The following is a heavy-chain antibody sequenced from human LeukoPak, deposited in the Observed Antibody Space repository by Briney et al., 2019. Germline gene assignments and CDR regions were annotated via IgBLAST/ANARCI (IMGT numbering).Heavy chain of an antibody. V-gene: IGHV4-34*01. D-gene: IGHD5-24*01. J-gene: IGHJ4*02. CDR1: GGSFSGYY. Sequence: SETLSLTCAVYGGSFSGYYWSWIRQPPGKGLEWIGEINHSGGTKYNPSLKSRVTISVDTSKNQFSLKLTSVTAADTAVYYCARLYLPATRFDYWGQGTLLTV. CDR2: INHSGGT. CDR3: ARLYLPATRFDY.